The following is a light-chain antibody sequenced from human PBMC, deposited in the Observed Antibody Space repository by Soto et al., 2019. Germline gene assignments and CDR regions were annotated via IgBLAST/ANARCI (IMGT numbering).Light chain of an antibody. CDR3: QQRSHWPRT. Sequence: DIQMTQSSSSVSASVGARVTITCRARKGISSWLAWYQQKPGKAPKLLIYAASSLQSGVQSRFSGCGSGTDFTLNVSSLQPEDLAVYDCQQRSHWPRTVGPGTKVDIK. CDR2: AAS. J-gene: IGKJ1*01. V-gene: IGKV1-12*01. CDR1: KGISSW.